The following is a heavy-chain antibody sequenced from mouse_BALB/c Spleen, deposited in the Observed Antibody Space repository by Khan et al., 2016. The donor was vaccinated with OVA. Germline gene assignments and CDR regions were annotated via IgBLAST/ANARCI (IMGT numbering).Heavy chain of an antibody. CDR1: DYSITSDYA. CDR3: ARGRAY. Sequence: EVQLQESGPGLVKPSQSLSLTCTVTDYSITSDYAWNWIRQFPGNKLEWMGYISYSGSTSYTPSLKSRISITRDTSKNRFFLQLNSVTTEDTATYYCARGRAYWGQGTLVTVSA. V-gene: IGHV3-2*02. CDR2: ISYSGST. D-gene: IGHD3-3*01. J-gene: IGHJ3*01.